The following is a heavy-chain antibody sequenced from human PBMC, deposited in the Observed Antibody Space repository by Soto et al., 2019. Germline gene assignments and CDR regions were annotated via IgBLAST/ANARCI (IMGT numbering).Heavy chain of an antibody. Sequence: QVQLVQSGAEVKKPGASVKVSCKASGYTFTSYGISWVRQAPGQGLEWMGWISAYNGNTNYAQKLQVRVNMTAETATSTTYMELRSLGSDDTAVYYCARVRMLRLLEWPTQTYFYMDVWGKGTTVTVFS. CDR3: ARVRMLRLLEWPTQTYFYMDV. D-gene: IGHD3-3*01. CDR2: ISAYNGNT. CDR1: GYTFTSYG. J-gene: IGHJ6*03. V-gene: IGHV1-18*01.